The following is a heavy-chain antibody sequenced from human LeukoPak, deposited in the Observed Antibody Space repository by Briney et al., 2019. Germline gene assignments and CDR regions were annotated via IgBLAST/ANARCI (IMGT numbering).Heavy chain of an antibody. D-gene: IGHD3-22*01. J-gene: IGHJ4*02. CDR2: IYYSGNT. Sequence: PSDTLSLTCTVSGGSISRSSYYWGWIRQPPGKGLECIGSIYYSGNTYYNPSLKSRVTISVDTSKNQFSLKLSSVTAADTAVYYCASAGGYNDSAGDYWGQGTLVTVSS. CDR3: ASAGGYNDSAGDY. CDR1: GGSISRSSYY. V-gene: IGHV4-39*01.